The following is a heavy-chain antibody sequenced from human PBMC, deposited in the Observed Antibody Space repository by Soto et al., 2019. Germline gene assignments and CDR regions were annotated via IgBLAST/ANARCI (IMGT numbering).Heavy chain of an antibody. J-gene: IGHJ6*02. Sequence: QVQLVQSGAEVKKPGSSVKVSCKASGGTFSSYAISWVRQAPGQGLEWMGGIIPIFGTANYAQKFQGRVTITADKYTSTAYMELSSLRSEDTAVYYCASRDGYTPGDYYYGMDVWGQGTTVTVSS. CDR2: IIPIFGTA. CDR1: GGTFSSYA. V-gene: IGHV1-69*06. CDR3: ASRDGYTPGDYYYGMDV. D-gene: IGHD5-12*01.